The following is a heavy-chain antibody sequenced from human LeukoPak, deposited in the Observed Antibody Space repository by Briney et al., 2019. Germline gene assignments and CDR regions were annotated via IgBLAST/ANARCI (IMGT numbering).Heavy chain of an antibody. CDR3: TKEHNYYDSSGYFAYFDY. V-gene: IGHV1-24*01. J-gene: IGHJ4*02. CDR2: FDPEDGET. Sequence: ASVKVSCKVSGYTLTELSMHWVRQAPGKGLEWMGGFDPEDGETVYAQKFQGRVTMTEDTSTDTAYMELSSLRSEDTAVHYCTKEHNYYDSSGYFAYFDYWGQGTLVTVSS. CDR1: GYTLTELS. D-gene: IGHD3-22*01.